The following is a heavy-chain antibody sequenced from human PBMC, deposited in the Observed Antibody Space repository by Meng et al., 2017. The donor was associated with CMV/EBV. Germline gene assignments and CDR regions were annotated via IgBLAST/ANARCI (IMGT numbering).Heavy chain of an antibody. Sequence: SCAASGFTFSNAWMSWVRQAPGKGLEWVGRIKSKTDDGTTDYAAPVKGRFTISRDDSKNTLYLQMNSLKTEDTAVYYCTTDLRWFDPWGQGTLVTVSS. J-gene: IGHJ5*02. V-gene: IGHV3-15*01. CDR3: TTDLRWFDP. CDR2: IKSKTDDGTT. CDR1: GFTFSNAW.